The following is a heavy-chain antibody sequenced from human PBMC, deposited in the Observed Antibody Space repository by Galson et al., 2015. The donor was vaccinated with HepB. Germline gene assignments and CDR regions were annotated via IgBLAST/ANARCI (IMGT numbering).Heavy chain of an antibody. J-gene: IGHJ4*02. CDR3: ARDLTDYGDYRRYDY. CDR2: ISSSSSYI. D-gene: IGHD4-17*01. CDR1: GFTFSSYS. Sequence: SLRLSCAASGFTFSSYSMNWVRQAPGKGLEWVSSISSSSSYIYYADSVKGRFTISRDNAKNSLYLQMNSLRAEDTAVYYCARDLTDYGDYRRYDYWGQGTLVTVSS. V-gene: IGHV3-21*01.